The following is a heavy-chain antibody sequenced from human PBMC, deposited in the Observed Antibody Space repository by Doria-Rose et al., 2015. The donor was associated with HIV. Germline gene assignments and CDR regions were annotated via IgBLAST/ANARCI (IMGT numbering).Heavy chain of an antibody. J-gene: IGHJ4*02. D-gene: IGHD3-10*01. CDR3: ARGSPTSVPGIKGGGDY. Sequence: SGGGLVKPGGSLRLSRAASGFTFSSYSMNWVRQAPGKGLEWVSSISSSSSYIYYADSVKGRFTISRDNAKNSLDLQMNSLRAEDTAVYYCARGSPTSVPGIKGGGDYWGQGTLVTVSS. V-gene: IGHV3-21*03. CDR2: ISSSSSYI. CDR1: GFTFSSYS.